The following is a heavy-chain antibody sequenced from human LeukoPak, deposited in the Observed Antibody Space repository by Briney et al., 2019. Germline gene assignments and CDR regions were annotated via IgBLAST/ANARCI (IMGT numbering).Heavy chain of an antibody. Sequence: PGGSLRLSCAASGFTFSAYWMSWVRQAPGKGLEWVANIKDDGSDKYYVDSVKGRFAISRDNAKNSLYLQMNSLRAEDTAVYYCAKDDGWVQYANWGQGTLVTVSS. CDR2: IKDDGSDK. CDR1: GFTFSAYW. J-gene: IGHJ4*02. D-gene: IGHD5-24*01. V-gene: IGHV3-7*03. CDR3: AKDDGWVQYAN.